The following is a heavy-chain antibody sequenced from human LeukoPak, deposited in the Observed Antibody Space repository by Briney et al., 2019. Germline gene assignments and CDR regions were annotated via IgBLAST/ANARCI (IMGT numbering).Heavy chain of an antibody. CDR1: GFIFRSYA. CDR3: AKEKEGYSSGWYVDS. V-gene: IGHV3-23*01. D-gene: IGHD6-19*01. CDR2: ISGSGTST. J-gene: IGHJ4*02. Sequence: PGGSLRLSCAASGFIFRSYAMSWVRQAPGKGLEWVSAISGSGTSTYYADSVKGRFTISRDNSKNTLYLQMNSLRAEDTAVYYCAKEKEGYSSGWYVDSWGQGTLVTVSS.